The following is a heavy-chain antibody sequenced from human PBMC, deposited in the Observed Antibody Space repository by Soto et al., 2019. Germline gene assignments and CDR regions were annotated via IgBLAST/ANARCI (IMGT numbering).Heavy chain of an antibody. V-gene: IGHV2-26*01. CDR2: TFSNDVT. J-gene: IGHJ4*02. CDR3: ARIDQARGI. Sequence: SGPTLVNPTETLTLTCTVSGFSLSNVRMGVSWIRQPPGKALEWLAHTFSNDVTSYSTSLKSRLTISKDTSKSQVVLTMTNMDPVDTATYYCARIDQARGIWGQGALVTVSS. CDR1: GFSLSNVRMG. D-gene: IGHD6-6*01.